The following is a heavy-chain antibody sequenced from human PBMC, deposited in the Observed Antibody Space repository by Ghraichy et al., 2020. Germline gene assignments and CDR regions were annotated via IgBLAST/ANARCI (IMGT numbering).Heavy chain of an antibody. CDR3: ARDRAFKCFDF. Sequence: GGSLRLSCAASGFTFTSSWMNWVRQAPGKGLEWVAGIRPDGSETWHVDSVTGRFYISRDNARNSLYLEMNSLRAEDTAFYYCARDRAFKCFDFWGQGALVTVCS. CDR1: GFTFTSSW. D-gene: IGHD3-10*01. V-gene: IGHV3-7*03. J-gene: IGHJ4*02. CDR2: IRPDGSET.